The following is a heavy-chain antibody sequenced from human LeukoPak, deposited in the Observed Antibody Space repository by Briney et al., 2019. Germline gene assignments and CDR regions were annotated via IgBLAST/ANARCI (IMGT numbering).Heavy chain of an antibody. D-gene: IGHD6-13*01. CDR3: ARDLGVFSSWSKYDY. V-gene: IGHV6-1*01. CDR2: TYYRSKWYN. J-gene: IGHJ4*02. Sequence: SQTLSLTCAISGDXVSTNSAAWNWIRQSPSRGLEWLGRTYYRSKWYNDYAVSVKSRITINPDTSKNQFSLQLNSVTPEDTAVYYCARDLGVFSSWSKYDYWGQGSVVTVSS. CDR1: GDXVSTNSAA.